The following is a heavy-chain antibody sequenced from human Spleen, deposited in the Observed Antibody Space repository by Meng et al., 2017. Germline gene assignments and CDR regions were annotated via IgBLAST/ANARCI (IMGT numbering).Heavy chain of an antibody. CDR1: GGTFSSYA. J-gene: IGHJ4*02. V-gene: IGHV1-69*06. CDR2: IIPIFGAA. D-gene: IGHD3-10*01. CDR3: ARSPLRGVQGSTYYFDY. Sequence: QVLLVQCEAEVKKTVCSVKVSCKASGGTFSSYAISWGRQDPGQGLEWMGGIIPIFGAANYAQKFQGRVTITADKSTSTAYMELSSLRSEDTAVYYCARSPLRGVQGSTYYFDYWGQGTLVTVSS.